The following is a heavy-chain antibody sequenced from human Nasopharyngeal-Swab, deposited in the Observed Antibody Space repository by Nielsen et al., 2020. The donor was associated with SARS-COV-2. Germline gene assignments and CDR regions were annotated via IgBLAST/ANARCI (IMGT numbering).Heavy chain of an antibody. CDR2: IKQDGSEK. Sequence: GESLKISCAASGFTFRNYWMTWVRQAPGKGLEWVANIKQDGSEKYYVDSGKGRFTISRDNAKNSLYLQMNSLRAEDTAVYYCARRLAWLVADFWGQGTLVTVSS. J-gene: IGHJ4*02. CDR3: ARRLAWLVADF. CDR1: GFTFRNYW. V-gene: IGHV3-7*01. D-gene: IGHD6-19*01.